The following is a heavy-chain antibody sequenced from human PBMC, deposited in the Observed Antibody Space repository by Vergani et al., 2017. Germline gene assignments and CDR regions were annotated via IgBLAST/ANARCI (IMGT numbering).Heavy chain of an antibody. CDR1: GFTYSYYG. CDR2: ISYDGTQK. J-gene: IGHJ1*01. D-gene: IGHD1-1*01. Sequence: QVHLVESGGGVVQPGRSLRLSCVVSGFTYSYYGMHWVRQAPGKGLEWVAVISYDGTQKYYADSVKGRFTISRDNSKSTLYLQMNSLRTEDTAVYYCATKSCGTPGCQLEYFKEWGQGTLVTVSS. V-gene: IGHV3-30*03. CDR3: ATKSCGTPGCQLEYFKE.